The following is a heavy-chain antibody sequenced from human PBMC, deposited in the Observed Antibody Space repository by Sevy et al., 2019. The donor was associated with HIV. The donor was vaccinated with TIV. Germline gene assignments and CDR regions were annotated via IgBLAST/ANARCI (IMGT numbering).Heavy chain of an antibody. CDR2: ISGGGGTT. J-gene: IGHJ4*02. CDR1: GFTFSSYA. V-gene: IGHV3-23*01. CDR3: AKGRGLVVVAASFDY. D-gene: IGHD2-15*01. Sequence: GGSLRLSCAASGFTFSSYAMSWVRQAPGKGLEWVSAISGGGGTTYYADSVKGRFTISRDNSKNTVYLQMNSLRAEDTAVYYCAKGRGLVVVAASFDYWGQGTLVTVSS.